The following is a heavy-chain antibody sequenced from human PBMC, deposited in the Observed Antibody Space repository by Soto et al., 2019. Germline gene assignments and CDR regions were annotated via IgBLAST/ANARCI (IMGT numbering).Heavy chain of an antibody. V-gene: IGHV4-30-2*01. CDR2: IYHSGST. D-gene: IGHD3-3*01. J-gene: IGHJ6*02. CDR3: ARSSWSGYSSDYYYYGMDV. Sequence: SETLSLTCAVSGGSISSGGYSWSWIRQPPGKGLEWIGYIYHSGSTYYNPSLKSRVTISVVRSKNQFSLKLSSVTAADTAVYNCARSSWSGYSSDYYYYGMDVWGQGTTVTVSS. CDR1: GGSISSGGYS.